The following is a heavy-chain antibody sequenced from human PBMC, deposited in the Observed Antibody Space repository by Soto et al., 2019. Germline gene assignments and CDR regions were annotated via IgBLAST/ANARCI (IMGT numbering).Heavy chain of an antibody. CDR2: IIPIFGTA. V-gene: IGHV1-69*01. J-gene: IGHJ1*01. D-gene: IGHD5-18*01. CDR3: ARSGYSYGHNFD. CDR1: RDTFSTSG. Sequence: QAQLVQSGAEVKKPGSSVKVSCKASRDTFSTSGFSWVRQAPGQGLEWMGGIIPIFGTANYAQNFQGRVTITADESTGTVYMDLSSLRSEDTAVYYCARSGYSYGHNFDWGQGTLVTVSS.